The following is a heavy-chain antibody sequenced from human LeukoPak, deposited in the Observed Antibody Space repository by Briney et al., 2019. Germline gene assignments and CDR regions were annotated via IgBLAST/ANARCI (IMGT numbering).Heavy chain of an antibody. J-gene: IGHJ6*02. V-gene: IGHV3-21*04. CDR3: ARQLEDIVVVVAAPGGMDV. Sequence: GRSLRLSCAASGFTFSSYSMNWVRQAPGKGLEWVSSISSSSTYIYYADSVKGRFTISRDNAKNSLYLQMNSLRAEDTAVYYCARQLEDIVVVVAAPGGMDVWGQGTTVTVSS. D-gene: IGHD2-15*01. CDR2: ISSSSTYI. CDR1: GFTFSSYS.